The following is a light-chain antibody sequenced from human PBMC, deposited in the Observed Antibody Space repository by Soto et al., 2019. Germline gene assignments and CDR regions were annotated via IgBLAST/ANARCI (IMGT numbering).Light chain of an antibody. CDR3: QQYFEWPPMT. CDR1: ETVATN. J-gene: IGKJ1*01. V-gene: IGKV3-15*01. Sequence: VMTQSPATLSVSPGERATLSCWASETVATNLAWYQQKPGQAPRLLISGASTRAAGISDRFRGSGSGTEFTLTISNLRSEDSALYYCQQYFEWPPMTFGQGTKVEI. CDR2: GAS.